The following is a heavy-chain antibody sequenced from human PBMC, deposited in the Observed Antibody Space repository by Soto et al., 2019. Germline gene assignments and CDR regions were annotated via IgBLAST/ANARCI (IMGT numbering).Heavy chain of an antibody. CDR3: ARAPSDY. CDR1: GYTFTSYY. CDR2: INPSGGST. J-gene: IGHJ4*02. Sequence: QVQLVQSGAEVKKPGASVKVSCKASGYTFTSYYMHWVRQAPGQGLEWMGIINPSGGSTSYAQKYQGRVTMTRYTSTSTVYMVLSSRRSEATAVYYCARAPSDYWGQGTLVTVSS. V-gene: IGHV1-46*01.